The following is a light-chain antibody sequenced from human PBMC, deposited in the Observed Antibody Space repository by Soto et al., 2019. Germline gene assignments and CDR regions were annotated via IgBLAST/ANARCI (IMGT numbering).Light chain of an antibody. CDR1: QSISAN. CDR2: SAS. V-gene: IGKV3-15*01. CDR3: QQYNDWPPSWT. Sequence: EIVLTQSLASLSVSPGERATLSCRASQSISANLAWYQQKPAQAPRLLIHSASTRATGIPARFSGSGSGREFTLTISSLQSEDFAVYYCQQYNDWPPSWTFGQGTKVDIK. J-gene: IGKJ1*01.